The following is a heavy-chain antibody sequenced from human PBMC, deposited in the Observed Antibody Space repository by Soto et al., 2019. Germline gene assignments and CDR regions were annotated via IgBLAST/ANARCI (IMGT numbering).Heavy chain of an antibody. V-gene: IGHV1-2*02. CDR2: INPNSGGT. J-gene: IGHJ6*02. CDR1: GYTFSGYY. CDR3: ARGFSHYDILTGYPFGYYGMDV. Sequence: ASVKVSCKASGYTFSGYYMHWVRQAPGQGLEWMGWINPNSGGTNYAQKFQGRVTMTRDTSISTAYMELSRLRSDDTAVYYCARGFSHYDILTGYPFGYYGMDVWGQGTTVTV. D-gene: IGHD3-9*01.